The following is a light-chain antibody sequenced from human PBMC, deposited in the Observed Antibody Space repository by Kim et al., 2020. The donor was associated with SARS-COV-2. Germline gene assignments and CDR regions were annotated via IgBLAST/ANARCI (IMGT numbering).Light chain of an antibody. J-gene: IGKJ1*01. CDR2: GAS. CDR1: QSVSGSY. V-gene: IGKV3-20*01. Sequence: EIVLTQSPGTLSLSPGERATLSCRASQSVSGSYLAWYQQKPGQAPRLLIYGASSRATGIPDRFSGSGSGTDFTLTISRLEPEDFAVYFCQQYGSSSPTFGHGTKVDIK. CDR3: QQYGSSSPT.